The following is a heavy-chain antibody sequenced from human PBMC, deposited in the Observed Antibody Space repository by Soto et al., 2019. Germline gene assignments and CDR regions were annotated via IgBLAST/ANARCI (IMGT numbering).Heavy chain of an antibody. J-gene: IGHJ2*01. CDR1: GYTFTSYD. CDR2: MNPNSGNT. V-gene: IGHV1-8*01. D-gene: IGHD6-6*01. CDR3: ARGPIIAARHQGKWYFDL. Sequence: GASVKVSCKASGYTFTSYDINWVRQATGQGLEWMGWMNPNSGNTGYAQKFQGRVTMTRNTSISTAYMELSSLRSEDTAVYYCARGPIIAARHQGKWYFDLWGRGTLVTVSS.